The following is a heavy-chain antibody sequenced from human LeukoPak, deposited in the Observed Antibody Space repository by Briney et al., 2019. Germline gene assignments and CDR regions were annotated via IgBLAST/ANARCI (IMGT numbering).Heavy chain of an antibody. Sequence: ASVKVSCKASGYTFTSYDINWVGQATGQGLEWMGWMNPNSGNTGYAQKFQGRVTMTSDTSISTVYMELSSLKSDDTAVYYCARGRFRWELEIRDFDYWGRGTLVTVSS. CDR1: GYTFTSYD. J-gene: IGHJ4*02. V-gene: IGHV1-8*01. CDR2: MNPNSGNT. CDR3: ARGRFRWELEIRDFDY. D-gene: IGHD1-7*01.